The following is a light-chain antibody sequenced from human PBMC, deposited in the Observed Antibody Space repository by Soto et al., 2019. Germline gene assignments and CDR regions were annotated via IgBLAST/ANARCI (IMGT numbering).Light chain of an antibody. CDR3: QQYGSSLPGT. J-gene: IGKJ1*01. CDR1: QSVSSSY. Sequence: EIVLTQSPGTLSLSPGERATLSCRAIQSVSSSYLAWYQQKPGQAPRLLIYGASSRATGIPDRFSGSGSGTDFTLTISRLEPEDFAVYYCQQYGSSLPGTLGQGTKVDIK. V-gene: IGKV3-20*01. CDR2: GAS.